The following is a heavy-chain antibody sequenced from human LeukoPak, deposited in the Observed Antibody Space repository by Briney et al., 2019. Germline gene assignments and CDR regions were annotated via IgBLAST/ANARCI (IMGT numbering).Heavy chain of an antibody. CDR3: ARGRRIAARPFDY. CDR2: IYYSGST. D-gene: IGHD6-6*01. Sequence: PSETLSLTCTVSGGSISSSSYYWGWIRQPPGKGLEWIGSIYYSGSTYYNPSLKSRVTISVDTSKNQFSLKLSSVTAADTAVYYCARGRRIAARPFDYWGQGTLVTVSS. V-gene: IGHV4-39*07. CDR1: GGSISSSSYY. J-gene: IGHJ4*02.